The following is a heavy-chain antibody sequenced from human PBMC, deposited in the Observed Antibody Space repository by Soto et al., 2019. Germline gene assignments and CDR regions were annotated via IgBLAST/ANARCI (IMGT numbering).Heavy chain of an antibody. D-gene: IGHD6-19*01. V-gene: IGHV1-18*01. CDR2: ISAYNGNT. CDR3: ARVGPDGSSGWPAQYFQH. CDR1: GYTFTSYG. Sequence: GASVKVSCKASGYTFTSYGISWVRQAPGQGLEWMGWISAYNGNTNYAQKLQGRVTMTTDTSTSTAYMELRSLRSDDTAVYYCARVGPDGSSGWPAQYFQHWGQGTLVTVSS. J-gene: IGHJ1*01.